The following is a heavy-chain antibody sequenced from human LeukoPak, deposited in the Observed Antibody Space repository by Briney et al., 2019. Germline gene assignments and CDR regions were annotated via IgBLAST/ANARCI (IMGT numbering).Heavy chain of an antibody. CDR2: IYYSGST. Sequence: SETLSLTCTVSGGSISSSSYYWGWIRQPPGKGLEWIGYIYYSGSTNYNPSLKSRVTISVDTSKDQFSLKLSSVTAADTAVYYCARHLPLVDTAMGPRLSYYYYGMDVWGQGTTVTVSS. CDR3: ARHLPLVDTAMGPRLSYYYYGMDV. J-gene: IGHJ6*02. D-gene: IGHD5-18*01. V-gene: IGHV4-61*05. CDR1: GGSISSSSYY.